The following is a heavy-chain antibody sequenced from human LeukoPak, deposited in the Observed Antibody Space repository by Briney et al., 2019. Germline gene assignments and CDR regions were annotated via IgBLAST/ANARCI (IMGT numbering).Heavy chain of an antibody. Sequence: PGGSLRLSCAASGFTFSSYSMNWVRQAPGKGLEWVSSISSSSSYIYYADSVKGRFTISRDNAKNSLYLQMNSLRAEDTAVYYCARDQYYDSSAQLYTFAFDIWGQGTMVTVSS. CDR3: ARDQYYDSSAQLYTFAFDI. CDR2: ISSSSSYI. CDR1: GFTFSSYS. J-gene: IGHJ3*02. D-gene: IGHD3-22*01. V-gene: IGHV3-21*01.